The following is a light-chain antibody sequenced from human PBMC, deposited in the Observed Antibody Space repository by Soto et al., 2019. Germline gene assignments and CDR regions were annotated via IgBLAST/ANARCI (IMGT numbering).Light chain of an antibody. CDR1: QSVSNSY. CDR3: QQYGSAPFT. CDR2: GAS. V-gene: IGKV3-20*01. Sequence: ETGLTQSPGTLSLAPGERATLSCRARQSVSNSYLAWYQQKPCEAPRLLIYGASIRATGIPDRFRGSGSGTDFTLTISRLAPEDLAVYYCQQYGSAPFTFGPGTIVDIK. J-gene: IGKJ3*01.